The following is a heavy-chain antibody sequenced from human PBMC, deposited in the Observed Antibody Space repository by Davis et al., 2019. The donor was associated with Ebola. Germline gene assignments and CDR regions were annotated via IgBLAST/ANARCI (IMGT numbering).Heavy chain of an antibody. CDR3: ARPRGVTMIVVD. D-gene: IGHD3-22*01. V-gene: IGHV4-59*04. Sequence: PSETLSLTCTVSGGSISSYYWSWIRQPPGKGLEWIGYIYYSGSTYYNPSLKSRVTISVDTSKNQFSLKLSSVTAADTAVYYCARPRGVTMIVVDWGQGTLVTVSS. CDR2: IYYSGST. CDR1: GGSISSYY. J-gene: IGHJ4*02.